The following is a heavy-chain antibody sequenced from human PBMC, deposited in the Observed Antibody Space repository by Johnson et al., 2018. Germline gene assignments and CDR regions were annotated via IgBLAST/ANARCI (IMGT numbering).Heavy chain of an antibody. CDR1: GFAFNTYG. CDR2: ISYDGSNT. D-gene: IGHD6-13*01. Sequence: QVQLVESGGGVVQPGRSLRLSCAASGFAFNTYGIHWVRQAPGKGLEWVAVISYDGSNTYYADSVKGRFTISSDNSKNMLYLEMNSLRADDTVVYYCAKEMGGYLGYFYDYMDVWGKGTTVTVAS. J-gene: IGHJ6*03. V-gene: IGHV3-30*18. CDR3: AKEMGGYLGYFYDYMDV.